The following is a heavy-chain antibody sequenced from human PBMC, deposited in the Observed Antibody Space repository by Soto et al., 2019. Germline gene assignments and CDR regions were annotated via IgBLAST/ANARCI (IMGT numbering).Heavy chain of an antibody. CDR1: EITFSNYA. D-gene: IGHD2-15*01. CDR3: TKANRYCSGANCFTFDY. V-gene: IGHV3-23*01. Sequence: LRLSCAASEITFSNYAMSWVRQAPGKGLEWVSTFSSGGGGTYYADSVKGRFTISRDNSKNTLSLQMNSLRAEDTAVYYCTKANRYCSGANCFTFDYWGLGTLVTVSS. CDR2: FSSGGGGT. J-gene: IGHJ4*02.